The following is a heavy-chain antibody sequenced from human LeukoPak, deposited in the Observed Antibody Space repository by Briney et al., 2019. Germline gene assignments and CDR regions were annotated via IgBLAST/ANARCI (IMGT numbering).Heavy chain of an antibody. D-gene: IGHD3-22*01. CDR2: ISSSSSYI. CDR1: GFTFSSYS. V-gene: IGHV3-21*01. CDR3: ARGIEVGSGYMDV. J-gene: IGHJ6*03. Sequence: GALRLSCAASGFTFSSYSMNWVRQAPGKGLEWVSSISSSSSYIYYADSVKGRFTISRDNAKNSLYLQMNSLRAEDTAVYYCARGIEVGSGYMDVWGKGTTVTISS.